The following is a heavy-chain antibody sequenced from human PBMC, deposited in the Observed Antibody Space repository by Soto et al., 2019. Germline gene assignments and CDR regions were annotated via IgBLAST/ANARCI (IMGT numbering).Heavy chain of an antibody. D-gene: IGHD6-19*01. J-gene: IGHJ4*02. CDR1: GYSFTSHG. CDR2: ISTYSGHT. CDR3: VSGPDFDY. Sequence: QVQLVQSGVEVEEPGASVRVSCKASGYSFTSHGITWVRQAPGQGLEWMGWISTYSGHTDYSRSLQGRVTMTRDTSTSTAYMDLRSLRSDDTAVYYCVSGPDFDYWGQGTLVTVSS. V-gene: IGHV1-18*04.